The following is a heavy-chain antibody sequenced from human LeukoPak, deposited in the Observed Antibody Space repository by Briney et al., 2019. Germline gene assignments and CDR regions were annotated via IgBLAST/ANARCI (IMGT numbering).Heavy chain of an antibody. CDR3: ARDYTIVVVPAVHYYGMDV. Sequence: GSVKVSCMASGYTFTSYAMDWVRQAPGQGLEWMGWINTNTGNPTYAQGFTGRFVFSLDTSVSTAYLQISSLKAEDTAVYYCARDYTIVVVPAVHYYGMDVWGQGTTVTVSS. CDR2: INTNTGNP. V-gene: IGHV7-4-1*02. J-gene: IGHJ6*02. D-gene: IGHD2-2*01. CDR1: GYTFTSYA.